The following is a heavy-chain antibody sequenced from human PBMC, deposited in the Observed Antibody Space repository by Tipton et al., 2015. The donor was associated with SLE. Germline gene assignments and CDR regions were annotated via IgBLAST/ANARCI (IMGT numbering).Heavy chain of an antibody. CDR2: SHQSGTT. Sequence: TLSLTCAVYGGSFSGYYWSWIRQPPGKGLEWIGESHQSGTTNYHPSFKSRVTISVDTSKNQFSLKLTSVTAADTAVYYCALVAAIGRIDYWGQGTLVTVSS. J-gene: IGHJ4*02. CDR1: GGSFSGYY. D-gene: IGHD1-26*01. V-gene: IGHV4-34*01. CDR3: ALVAAIGRIDY.